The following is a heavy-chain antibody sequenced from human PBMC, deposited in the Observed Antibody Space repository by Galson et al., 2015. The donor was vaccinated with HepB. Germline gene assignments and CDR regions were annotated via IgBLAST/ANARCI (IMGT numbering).Heavy chain of an antibody. CDR1: GYSFTNYA. D-gene: IGHD3-10*01. Sequence: SVKVSCKASGYSFTNYAMHWVRQAPGQRLEWVGWINAGNGNTKYSQKFRGRVTITRDTSASTAYMELSSLRSEDTAVYYCAMRWFGESPLYWGQGTLVTVSS. CDR3: AMRWFGESPLY. V-gene: IGHV1-3*01. CDR2: INAGNGNT. J-gene: IGHJ4*02.